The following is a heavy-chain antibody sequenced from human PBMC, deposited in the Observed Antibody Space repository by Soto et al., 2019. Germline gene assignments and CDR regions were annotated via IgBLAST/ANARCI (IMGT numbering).Heavy chain of an antibody. CDR2: ISSSSSYI. V-gene: IGHV3-21*01. CDR3: ARGYYGSGSLDLSGMDV. CDR1: GFTFSSYS. D-gene: IGHD3-10*01. Sequence: GGSLRLSCAGSGFTFSSYSMNWVRQAPGKGLEWVSSISSSSSYIYYADSVKGRFTISRDNAKNSLYLQMNSLRAEDTAGYYCARGYYGSGSLDLSGMDVWGQGTTVTVSS. J-gene: IGHJ6*02.